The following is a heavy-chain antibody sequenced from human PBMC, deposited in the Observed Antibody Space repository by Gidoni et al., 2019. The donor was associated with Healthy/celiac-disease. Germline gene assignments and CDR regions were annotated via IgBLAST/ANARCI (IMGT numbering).Heavy chain of an antibody. J-gene: IGHJ4*02. CDR2: IYHSGST. CDR3: ARGSGYRIRGFDY. D-gene: IGHD3-3*01. Sequence: HVQLQESGPGRVKPSGTLSLTCAVSGGSISSSNSGSWGRQPPGKGLGWVGEIYHSGSTNYKPSLKSRVTLSVDKAKNQFSLKLSSVTAADTAVYYCARGSGYRIRGFDYWGQGTLVTVSS. V-gene: IGHV4-4*02. CDR1: GGSISSSNS.